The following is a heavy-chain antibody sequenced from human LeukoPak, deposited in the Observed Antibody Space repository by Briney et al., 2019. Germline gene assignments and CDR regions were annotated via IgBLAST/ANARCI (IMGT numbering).Heavy chain of an antibody. V-gene: IGHV5-51*01. CDR3: ARAPTSVSNPYYFDY. J-gene: IGHJ4*02. D-gene: IGHD4-11*01. CDR1: GYSFSNYW. CDR2: IYPGDSDT. Sequence: GESLKISCKASGYSFSNYWIGWVRQMPGKGLEWMGIIYPGDSDTRYSPSFQCQVTTSADKSITTGYLQWSSLKASDTAMYYCARAPTSVSNPYYFDYWGQGALVTVSS.